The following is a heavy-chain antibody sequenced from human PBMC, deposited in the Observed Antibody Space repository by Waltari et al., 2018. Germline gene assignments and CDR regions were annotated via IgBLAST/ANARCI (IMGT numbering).Heavy chain of an antibody. J-gene: IGHJ4*02. CDR3: AKDNIPYDFWSGNIDY. CDR1: GFPFSSYA. D-gene: IGHD3-3*01. CDR2: IRGSGGST. V-gene: IGHV3-23*01. Sequence: EVQLLESGGGLVQPGGSLRLSCAASGFPFSSYAMSWVRQAPGKGLEGVSAIRGSGGSTYYADSVKGRFTISRDNSKNTLYLQMNSLRAEDTAVYYCAKDNIPYDFWSGNIDYWGQGTLVTVSS.